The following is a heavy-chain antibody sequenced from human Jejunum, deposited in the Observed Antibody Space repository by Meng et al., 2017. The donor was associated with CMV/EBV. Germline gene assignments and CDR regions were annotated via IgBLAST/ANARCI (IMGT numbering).Heavy chain of an antibody. CDR3: AKSAHSYGNDAFDI. J-gene: IGHJ3*02. D-gene: IGHD5-18*01. V-gene: IGHV3-23*01. Sequence: GFTFSSDAMSWVRQAPGKGLEWVSFIKGGGGATHYADSVKGRFTTSRDNSKNTLYLQMSSLRGEDTAVYFCAKSAHSYGNDAFDIWGQGTMVTVSS. CDR1: GFTFSSDA. CDR2: IKGGGGAT.